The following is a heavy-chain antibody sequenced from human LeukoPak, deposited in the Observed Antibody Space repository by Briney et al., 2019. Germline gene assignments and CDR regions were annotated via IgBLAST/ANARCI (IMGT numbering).Heavy chain of an antibody. V-gene: IGHV4-4*07. CDR2: IYSSGST. D-gene: IGHD3-10*01. J-gene: IGHJ4*02. CDR1: GGFISGNY. Sequence: SETLSLTCSVSGGFISGNYWSWIRQPAGKGLEWIGRIYSSGSTDYNPSLKGRLTMSLDKSKNQFSLKLNSVTAADTAVYYCARDPGSYLDYWGQGTLVTVSS. CDR3: ARDPGSYLDY.